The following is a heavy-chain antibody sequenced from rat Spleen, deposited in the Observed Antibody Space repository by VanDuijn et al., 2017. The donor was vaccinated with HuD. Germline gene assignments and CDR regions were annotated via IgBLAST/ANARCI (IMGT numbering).Heavy chain of an antibody. V-gene: IGHV5-7*01. D-gene: IGHD1-11*01. Sequence: EVQLVESGGGLVQPGRSLKLSCAASGFTFSSFAMAWVRQAPKKGLEWVATITSGGSNTYYPDSVKGRFTISRDNAKSTLYLQMDSLRSEDTATYYCARRSRGPFDYWGQGVMVTVSS. CDR1: GFTFSSFA. CDR2: ITSGGSNT. J-gene: IGHJ2*01. CDR3: ARRSRGPFDY.